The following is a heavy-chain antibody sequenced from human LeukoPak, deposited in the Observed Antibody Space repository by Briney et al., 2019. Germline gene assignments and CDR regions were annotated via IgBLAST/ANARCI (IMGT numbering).Heavy chain of an antibody. V-gene: IGHV1-18*01. CDR1: GYTFTSYG. Sequence: GASVKVSCKASGYTFTSYGISWVRQAPGQGLEWMGWISAYNGNTNYAQKLQGRVTMTTDTSTSTAYMELRSLRSDDTAVYYCAREQGAAMVGAYYYYMDVWGKGTTVTVSS. J-gene: IGHJ6*03. D-gene: IGHD5-18*01. CDR2: ISAYNGNT. CDR3: AREQGAAMVGAYYYYMDV.